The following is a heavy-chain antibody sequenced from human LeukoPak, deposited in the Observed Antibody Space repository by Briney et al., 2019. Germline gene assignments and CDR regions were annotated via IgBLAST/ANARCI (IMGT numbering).Heavy chain of an antibody. CDR3: ARDRGYCSSTSCPLDY. J-gene: IGHJ4*02. CDR1: GGSISSGSYY. Sequence: SETLSLTCTVSGGSISSGSYYWSWIRQPAGKGLEWIGRIYTSGSTNYNPSLKSRVTISVDTSKNQFSLKLSSVTAADTAVYYCARDRGYCSSTSCPLDYWGQGTLVTVSS. V-gene: IGHV4-61*02. D-gene: IGHD2-2*01. CDR2: IYTSGST.